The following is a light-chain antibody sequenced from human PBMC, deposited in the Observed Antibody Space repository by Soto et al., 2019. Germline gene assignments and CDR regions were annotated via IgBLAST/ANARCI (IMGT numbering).Light chain of an antibody. CDR3: QQYNNWRPQT. V-gene: IGKV3-15*01. CDR2: GAS. J-gene: IGKJ1*01. CDR1: QSVSSN. Sequence: EIVMTQSPATLSSSPAERATLSCRASQSVSSNLAWYQQKPGQAPRLLIHGASTRATGIAARFSGSGSGTEFTLTISSLQSEDFAVYYCQQYNNWRPQTFGQGTKVDIK.